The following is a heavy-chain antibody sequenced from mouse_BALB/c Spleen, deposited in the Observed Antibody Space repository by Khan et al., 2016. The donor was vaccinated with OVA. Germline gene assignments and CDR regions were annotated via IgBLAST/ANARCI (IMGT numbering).Heavy chain of an antibody. V-gene: IGHV5-12*02. CDR1: GFTFNDYY. Sequence: EVQLVESGGGLVQPGGSLKLSCATSGFTFNDYYMYWFRQTPEKRLEWVAYISNVGGNTYYPDTVKGRFTISRDNARNTLYLQMSRLKSEDSAMYYCARQGYGEGDAMDLWGQGTSVTVSS. CDR2: ISNVGGNT. CDR3: ARQGYGEGDAMDL. J-gene: IGHJ4*01. D-gene: IGHD2-13*01.